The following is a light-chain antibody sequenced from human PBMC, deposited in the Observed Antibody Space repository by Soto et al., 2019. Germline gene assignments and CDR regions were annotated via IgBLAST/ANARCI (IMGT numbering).Light chain of an antibody. CDR2: LESSGSY. CDR3: ETWDTNTRV. CDR1: SGHRTNI. V-gene: IGLV4-60*03. Sequence: QSVLTQSSSASASLGSSVKLTCTLSSGHRTNIIAWHQQQPGNAPRYLMKLESSGSYNKGSGVPDRFSGSSSGADRYLTMSNLQSEDEAEYFSETWDTNTRVYGTGTKLTVL. J-gene: IGLJ1*01.